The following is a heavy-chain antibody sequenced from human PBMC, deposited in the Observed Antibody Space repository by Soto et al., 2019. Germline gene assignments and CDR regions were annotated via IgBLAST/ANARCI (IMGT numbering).Heavy chain of an antibody. J-gene: IGHJ4*02. CDR2: ISGSGGST. Sequence: PGGSLRLSCAASGFTFSSYAMSWVRQAPGKGLEWVSAISGSGGSTYYADSVKGRFTISRDNSKNTLYLQMNSLRAEDTAVYYCAKGTWYCSGGSCEDFDYWGQGTLVTVSS. CDR1: GFTFSSYA. V-gene: IGHV3-23*01. D-gene: IGHD2-15*01. CDR3: AKGTWYCSGGSCEDFDY.